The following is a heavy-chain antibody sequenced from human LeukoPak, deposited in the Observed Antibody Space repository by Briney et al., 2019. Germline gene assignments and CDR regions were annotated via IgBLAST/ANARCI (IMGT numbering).Heavy chain of an antibody. CDR2: ISDTGNT. D-gene: IGHD3-3*01. V-gene: IGHV3-23*01. Sequence: GSLRLSCAASGFTLSSYAMSWVRQAPGKGLEWVSAISDTGNTYHADSVKGRFTISRDNAKNTLYLQMNSLRAEDTAVYYCARSWSGSLKWFDPWGQGTLVTVSS. CDR3: ARSWSGSLKWFDP. CDR1: GFTLSSYA. J-gene: IGHJ5*02.